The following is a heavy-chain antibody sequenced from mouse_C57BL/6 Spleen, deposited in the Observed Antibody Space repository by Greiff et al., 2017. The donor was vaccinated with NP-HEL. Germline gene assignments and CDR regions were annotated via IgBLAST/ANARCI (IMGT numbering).Heavy chain of an antibody. Sequence: EVQLQQSGPVLVKPGASVKMSCKASGYTFTDYYMNWVKQSHGKSLEWIGVINPYNGGTSYNQKFKGKATLTVDKSSSTAYMELNSLTSEDSAVYYCARAVVSGNYFDYWGQGTTLTVSS. V-gene: IGHV1-19*01. CDR1: GYTFTDYY. CDR2: INPYNGGT. D-gene: IGHD1-1*01. CDR3: ARAVVSGNYFDY. J-gene: IGHJ2*01.